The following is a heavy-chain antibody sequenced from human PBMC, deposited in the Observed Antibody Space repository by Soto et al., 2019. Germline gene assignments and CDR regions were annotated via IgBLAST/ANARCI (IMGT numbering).Heavy chain of an antibody. J-gene: IGHJ3*02. D-gene: IGHD3-9*01. V-gene: IGHV4-30-4*01. CDR3: ARESGPFYDILTGSLRGVLTPGLSLDI. Sequence: SETLSLTCTVSGGSISSGDYYWSWIRQPPGKGLEWIGYIYYSGSTYYNPSLKSRVTISVDTSKNQFSLKLSSVTAADTAVYYCARESGPFYDILTGSLRGVLTPGLSLDIWGQGTMVT. CDR2: IYYSGST. CDR1: GGSISSGDYY.